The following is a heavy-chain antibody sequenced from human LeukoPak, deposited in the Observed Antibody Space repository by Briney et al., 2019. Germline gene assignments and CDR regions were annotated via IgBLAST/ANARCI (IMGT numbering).Heavy chain of an antibody. J-gene: IGHJ4*02. D-gene: IGHD3-3*01. CDR2: ISYDGSNK. CDR1: GFTFSSYA. CDR3: ARDLAVWDGYIMGGVDY. V-gene: IGHV3-30*04. Sequence: PGGSLRLSCAASGFTFSSYAMHWVRQAPGKGLEWVAVISYDGSNKYYADSVKGRFTISRDNSKNTLYLQMNSLRAEDTAVYYCARDLAVWDGYIMGGVDYWGQGTLVTVSS.